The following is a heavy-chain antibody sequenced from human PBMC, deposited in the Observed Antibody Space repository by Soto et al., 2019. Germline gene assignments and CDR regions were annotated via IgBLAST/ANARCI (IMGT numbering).Heavy chain of an antibody. D-gene: IGHD2-15*01. V-gene: IGHV1-69*02. CDR1: GGTFSSYT. Sequence: QVQLVQSGAEVKKPGSSVKVSCKASGGTFSSYTISWVRQAPGQGLEWMGRIIPILGIANYAQKFQGRVTITADKSTSTAYMELSSLRSEDTAVYYWARNGVAAENAFDIWGQGKMVTVSS. J-gene: IGHJ3*02. CDR3: ARNGVAAENAFDI. CDR2: IIPILGIA.